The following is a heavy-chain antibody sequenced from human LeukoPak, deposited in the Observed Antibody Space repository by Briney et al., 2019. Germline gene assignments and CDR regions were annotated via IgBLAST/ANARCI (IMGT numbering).Heavy chain of an antibody. Sequence: ASVKVSCKASGGTFSSYAISWVRQAPGQGLEWMGGIIPNSGGTNFAQKFQDWVTMTRDTSINTAYMELSRLRSDDTAVYYCARVRGRDGYNSYFDSWGQGTLVTVSS. CDR1: GGTFSSYA. V-gene: IGHV1-2*04. D-gene: IGHD5-24*01. CDR3: ARVRGRDGYNSYFDS. CDR2: IIPNSGGT. J-gene: IGHJ4*02.